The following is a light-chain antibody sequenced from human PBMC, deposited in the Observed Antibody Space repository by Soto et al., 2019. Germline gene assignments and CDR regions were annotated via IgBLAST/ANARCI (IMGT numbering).Light chain of an antibody. CDR1: QSISSY. CDR3: QQSYSTPIT. Sequence: DIQMTQSPSSLSGSVGDRVTITCRASQSISSYLNWYQQKPGKAPKLLIYAASSLQSGVPSRFSGSGSGTDFTLTISSLQPEDFATYYCQQSYSTPITFGPGTKVDIK. J-gene: IGKJ3*01. CDR2: AAS. V-gene: IGKV1-39*01.